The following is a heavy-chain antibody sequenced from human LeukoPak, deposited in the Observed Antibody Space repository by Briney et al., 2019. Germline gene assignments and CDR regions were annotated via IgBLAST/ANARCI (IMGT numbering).Heavy chain of an antibody. J-gene: IGHJ5*02. CDR3: AREHYYGSDNWFDP. Sequence: ASVKVSCTASGYTFTGYYMHWVRQAPGQGLEWMGWINPNSGGTNYAQKFQGWVTMTRDTSISTAYMELSRLRSDDTAVYYCAREHYYGSDNWFDPRGQGTLVTVSS. D-gene: IGHD3-10*01. CDR2: INPNSGGT. CDR1: GYTFTGYY. V-gene: IGHV1-2*04.